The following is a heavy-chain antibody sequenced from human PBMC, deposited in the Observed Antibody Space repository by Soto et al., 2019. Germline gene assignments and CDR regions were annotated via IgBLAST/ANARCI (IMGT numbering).Heavy chain of an antibody. J-gene: IGHJ4*02. Sequence: SETLSLTCTVSGGSISSGGYYWSWIRQHPGKGLEWIGYIYYSGSTYYNPSLKSRVTISVDTSKNQFSLKLSSVTAADTAVYYCARAGTAGTVPFDYWGQGTLVTVSS. CDR1: GGSISSGGYY. V-gene: IGHV4-31*03. CDR3: ARAGTAGTVPFDY. CDR2: IYYSGST. D-gene: IGHD6-13*01.